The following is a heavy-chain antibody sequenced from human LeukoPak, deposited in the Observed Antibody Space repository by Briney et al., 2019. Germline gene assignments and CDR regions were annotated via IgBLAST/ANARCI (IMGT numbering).Heavy chain of an antibody. Sequence: GGSLRLSCAASGFTFSSYNMNWVRQAPGKGLEWVSSTTSSSSYIYYADSMKGRFTISRDNAKNSLYLQMNSLRAEDTAVYYCARDYWVVSDGPPSYYYYYYMDVWGKGTTVTVSS. CDR2: TTSSSSYI. J-gene: IGHJ6*03. CDR3: ARDYWVVSDGPPSYYYYYYMDV. D-gene: IGHD2-15*01. V-gene: IGHV3-21*01. CDR1: GFTFSSYN.